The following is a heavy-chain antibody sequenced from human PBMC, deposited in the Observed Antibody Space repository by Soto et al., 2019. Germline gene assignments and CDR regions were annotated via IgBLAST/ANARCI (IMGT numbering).Heavy chain of an antibody. Sequence: AGGSLRLSCAASGFTFRDYYMVWVRQAPGKGLEWVSYINTRSTIVYYADSVEGRFTISRDNAKNSLYLQMNSLRADDTAVYYCVRCFLGVGDAFDIWGQGTTVTVSS. CDR1: GFTFRDYY. V-gene: IGHV3-11*01. CDR2: INTRSTIV. CDR3: VRCFLGVGDAFDI. D-gene: IGHD1-26*01. J-gene: IGHJ3*02.